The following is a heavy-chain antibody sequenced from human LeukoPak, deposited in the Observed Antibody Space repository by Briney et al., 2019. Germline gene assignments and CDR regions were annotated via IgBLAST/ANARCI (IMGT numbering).Heavy chain of an antibody. Sequence: SETLSLTCAVYGGSFSGYYCSWIRQPPGKGLEWIGEINHSGSTNCNPSLKSRVTISVDTSKNQFSLKLSSVTAADTAVYYCARAGESSGYYQRPRFDYWGQGTLVTVSS. CDR3: ARAGESSGYYQRPRFDY. J-gene: IGHJ4*02. V-gene: IGHV4-34*01. CDR2: INHSGST. D-gene: IGHD3-22*01. CDR1: GGSFSGYY.